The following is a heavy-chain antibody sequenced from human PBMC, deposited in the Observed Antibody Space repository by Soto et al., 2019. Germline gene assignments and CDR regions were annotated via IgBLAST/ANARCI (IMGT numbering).Heavy chain of an antibody. Sequence: QVQLVESGGGVVQPGRSLRLSCAASGFTFSSYAMHWVRQAPGKGLEWVAVISYDGSNKYYADSVKGRFTISRDNSKNTLYLQMNSLRAEDTAVYYGARDGQYSYGTFDYWGQGTLVTVSS. D-gene: IGHD5-18*01. J-gene: IGHJ4*02. CDR1: GFTFSSYA. CDR3: ARDGQYSYGTFDY. CDR2: ISYDGSNK. V-gene: IGHV3-30-3*01.